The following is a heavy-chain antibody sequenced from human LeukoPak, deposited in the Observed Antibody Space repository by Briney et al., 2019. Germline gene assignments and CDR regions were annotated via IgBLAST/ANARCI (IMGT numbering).Heavy chain of an antibody. CDR1: GFTFSTYW. CDR3: GRFGDEAGIDY. Sequence: GGSLRLSCAASGFTFSTYWMTWVRQAPGKGLEWVANIKPSGAETYYGDPVKGRFTISRDNAKNLLYLQMSGLRAEDTAVYSCGRFGDEAGIDYWGQGTLVTV. CDR2: IKPSGAET. D-gene: IGHD3-10*01. J-gene: IGHJ4*02. V-gene: IGHV3-7*01.